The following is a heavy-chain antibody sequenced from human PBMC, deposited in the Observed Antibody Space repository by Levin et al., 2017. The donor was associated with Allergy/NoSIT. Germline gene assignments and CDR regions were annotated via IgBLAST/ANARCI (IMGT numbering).Heavy chain of an antibody. CDR3: AKDSTYYDILTGYRLGFLPDY. CDR1: GFTFSSYG. CDR2: ISYDGSNK. Sequence: GGSLRLSCAASGFTFSSYGMHWVRQAPGKGLEWVAVISYDGSNKYYADSVKGRFTISRDNSKNTLYLQMNSLRAEDTAVYYCAKDSTYYDILTGYRLGFLPDYWGQGTLVTVSS. D-gene: IGHD3-9*01. V-gene: IGHV3-30*18. J-gene: IGHJ4*02.